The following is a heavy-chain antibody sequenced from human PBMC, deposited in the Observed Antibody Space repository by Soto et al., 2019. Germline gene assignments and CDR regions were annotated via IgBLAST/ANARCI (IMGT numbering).Heavy chain of an antibody. Sequence: ASVKVSCKVSGYTLTELSMHWVRQAPGKGLEWMGGFDPEDGETIYAQKFQGRVTMTEDTSTDTAYMELRSLRSDDTAVYYCARVSDDYSDYVPKYWGQGTLVTVSS. V-gene: IGHV1-24*01. CDR2: FDPEDGET. D-gene: IGHD4-17*01. CDR3: ARVSDDYSDYVPKY. J-gene: IGHJ4*02. CDR1: GYTLTELS.